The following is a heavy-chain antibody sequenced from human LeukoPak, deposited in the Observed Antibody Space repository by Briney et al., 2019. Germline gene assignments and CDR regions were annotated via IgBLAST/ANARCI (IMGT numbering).Heavy chain of an antibody. V-gene: IGHV4-39*07. CDR2: IYYSGST. Sequence: SETLSLTCTVSGGSISSSSYYRGWIRQPPGKGLEWIGSIYYSGSTYYNPSLKSRVTISVDTSKNQFSLKLSSVTAADTAVYYCARDMGNSGYEMNERLGDYWGQGTLVTVSS. CDR3: ARDMGNSGYEMNERLGDY. J-gene: IGHJ4*02. D-gene: IGHD5-12*01. CDR1: GGSISSSSYY.